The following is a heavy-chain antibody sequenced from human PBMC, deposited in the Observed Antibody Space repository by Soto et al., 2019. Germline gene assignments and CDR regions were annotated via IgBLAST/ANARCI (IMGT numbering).Heavy chain of an antibody. J-gene: IGHJ3*02. CDR3: ARTSYYYGSGSYYNALYAFDI. V-gene: IGHV2-26*01. CDR1: GFSLSNARMG. Sequence: QVTLKESGPVLVKPTETLTLTCTVSGFSLSNARMGVSWIRQPPGKALEWLAHIFSNDEKSYSTSLKSRLTISKDTSKXXVXLXXTNMDPVDTATYYCARTSYYYGSGSYYNALYAFDIWGQGTMVTVSS. D-gene: IGHD3-10*01. CDR2: IFSNDEK.